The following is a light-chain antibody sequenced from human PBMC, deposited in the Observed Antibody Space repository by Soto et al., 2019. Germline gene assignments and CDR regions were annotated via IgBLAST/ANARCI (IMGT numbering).Light chain of an antibody. CDR1: QSVSKSY. J-gene: IGKJ5*01. Sequence: EIVLTQSPGTLSLSPGERATLSCRASQSVSKSYLAWYQQKPGQAPRLLIYGASSRATGIPDRFSGSGSGTDFTLTISSLESEDFAVYYCQQYGSSPPITFGQGTRLEIK. CDR2: GAS. CDR3: QQYGSSPPIT. V-gene: IGKV3-20*01.